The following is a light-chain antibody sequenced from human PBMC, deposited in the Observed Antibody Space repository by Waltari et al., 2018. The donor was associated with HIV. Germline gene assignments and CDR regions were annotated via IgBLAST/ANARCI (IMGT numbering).Light chain of an antibody. CDR2: DTN. V-gene: IGLV2-14*01. Sequence: QTVLTQPASVSGSLGQSITISCIRADSHITSYNYVSWYQHHPYNAHKLIIYDTNSRPSGISFRFSGFQSGNTASLTISGLQTEDEADYYCSSYISGSTLVFGGGTKVTV. CDR3: SSYISGSTLV. CDR1: DSHITSYNY. J-gene: IGLJ3*02.